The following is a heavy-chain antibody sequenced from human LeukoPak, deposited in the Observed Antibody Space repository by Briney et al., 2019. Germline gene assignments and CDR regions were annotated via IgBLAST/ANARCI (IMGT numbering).Heavy chain of an antibody. CDR3: ARDGYNYFDF. CDR2: ISGSGGST. CDR1: GFTFSSYA. V-gene: IGHV3-23*01. D-gene: IGHD1-1*01. J-gene: IGHJ4*02. Sequence: SGGSLRLSCAASGFTFSSYAMSWVRQAPGTGLEWVSAISGSGGSTYYADSVKGRFTISRDNSKNTLYLQMNSLRAEDTAVYYCARDGYNYFDFWGQGTLVTVSS.